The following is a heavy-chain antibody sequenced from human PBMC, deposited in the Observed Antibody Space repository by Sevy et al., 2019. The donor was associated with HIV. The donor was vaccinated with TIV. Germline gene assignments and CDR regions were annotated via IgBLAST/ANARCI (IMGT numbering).Heavy chain of an antibody. CDR3: YSSSWSVDY. V-gene: IGHV3-49*04. CDR2: IRSKAYGGTT. CDR1: GFTFGDYA. D-gene: IGHD6-13*01. J-gene: IGHJ4*02. Sequence: GGSLRLSCTASGFTFGDYAMSWVRQAPGQGLEWVGFIRSKAYGGTTEYAASVKGSFTISRDDSKSIAYLQMNSLKTEDTAVYYCYSSSWSVDYWGQGTLVTVSS.